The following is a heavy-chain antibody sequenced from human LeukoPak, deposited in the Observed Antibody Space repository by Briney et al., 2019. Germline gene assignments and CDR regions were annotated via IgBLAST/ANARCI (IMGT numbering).Heavy chain of an antibody. CDR1: GFTFSGSA. J-gene: IGHJ4*02. CDR2: IRSKANSYAT. V-gene: IGHV3-73*01. Sequence: GGSLRLSCAASGFTFSGSAMHWVPQASGKGLEWLGRIRSKANSYATAYAASVKGRFTISRDDSKNTAYLQMNSLKTEDTAVYYCSSTSAEGFAYWGQGTLVTVSS. D-gene: IGHD1-26*01. CDR3: SSTSAEGFAY.